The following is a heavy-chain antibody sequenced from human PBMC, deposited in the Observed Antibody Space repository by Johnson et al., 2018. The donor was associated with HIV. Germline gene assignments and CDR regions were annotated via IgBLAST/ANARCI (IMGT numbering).Heavy chain of an antibody. J-gene: IGHJ3*02. D-gene: IGHD3-22*01. Sequence: QVQLVESGGGVVQPGRSLRLSCAASGFTFSSYGMHWVRQAPGKGLEWVAFIRYDGSNKYYADSVKGRFTISRDNSKNTLYLQINSLRAEDTAVYYCAKEGGRITMIVVEPDAFDIWGQGTMVTVSS. CDR1: GFTFSSYG. V-gene: IGHV3-30*02. CDR3: AKEGGRITMIVVEPDAFDI. CDR2: IRYDGSNK.